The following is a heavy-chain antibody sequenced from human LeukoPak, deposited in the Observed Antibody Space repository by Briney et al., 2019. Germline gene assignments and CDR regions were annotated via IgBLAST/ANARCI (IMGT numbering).Heavy chain of an antibody. CDR3: ARKVVFDL. CDR1: GFTFSTSY. D-gene: IGHD2-15*01. Sequence: PGGSLRLSCAASGFTFSTSYMSWVRQAPGKGLEWIGSIYYSGSTYYNPSLKSRVTISVDTSKNQFSLKLSSVTAADTAVYYCARKVVFDLWGRGTLVTVSS. J-gene: IGHJ2*01. V-gene: IGHV4-39*01. CDR2: IYYSGST.